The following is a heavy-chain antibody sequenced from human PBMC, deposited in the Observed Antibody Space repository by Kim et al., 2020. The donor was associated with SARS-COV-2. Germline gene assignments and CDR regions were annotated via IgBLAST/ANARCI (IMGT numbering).Heavy chain of an antibody. J-gene: IGHJ4*02. CDR3: ARVGAATAGGIDY. V-gene: IGHV3-48*02. Sequence: YYADSVKGRFTVSRDNDKNALFLEMDSLRDEDTAVYYCARVGAATAGGIDYWGQGTLVTVSS. D-gene: IGHD2-21*02.